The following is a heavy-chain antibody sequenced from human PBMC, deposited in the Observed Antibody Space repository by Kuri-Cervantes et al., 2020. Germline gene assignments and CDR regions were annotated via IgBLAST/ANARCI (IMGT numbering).Heavy chain of an antibody. V-gene: IGHV1-2*02. CDR2: INPNSGGT. Sequence: APVKVSCKASGYTFTSYDINWVRQATGQGLEWMGWINPNSGGTNYAQKFQGRVTMTRDTSISTAYMELSRLRSDDTAVYYCARDFAPLSYYYYGMDVWGQGTTVTVSS. CDR3: ARDFAPLSYYYYGMDV. J-gene: IGHJ6*02. CDR1: GYTFTSYD. D-gene: IGHD2/OR15-2a*01.